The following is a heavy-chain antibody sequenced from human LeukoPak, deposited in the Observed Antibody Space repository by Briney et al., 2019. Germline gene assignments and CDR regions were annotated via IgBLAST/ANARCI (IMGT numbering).Heavy chain of an antibody. J-gene: IGHJ4*02. D-gene: IGHD3-3*01. V-gene: IGHV4-30-2*03. CDR2: ISSSGNT. Sequence: SQTLSLTCTVSGGSISSGDYYWSWIRQPPGKGLEWIGGISSSGNTYYNPSLKSRITISIDTSKNHFSLKLSSVTAADTAVYYCARLGAGPTYYDFWSGYSSFYFDYWGQGTLVTVSS. CDR3: ARLGAGPTYYDFWSGYSSFYFDY. CDR1: GGSISSGDYY.